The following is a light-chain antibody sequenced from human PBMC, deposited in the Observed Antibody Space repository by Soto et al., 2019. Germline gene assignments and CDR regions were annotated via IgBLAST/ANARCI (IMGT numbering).Light chain of an antibody. J-gene: IGKJ5*01. CDR3: QQRSNWPPEIT. Sequence: EIVLTQSPATLSLSPGERATLSCRASQSISIYLAWYQQKPGQAPRLLIYDASNRATGNPARFSGSGSGTDFTLTISSLEPEDFAVYYCQQRSNWPPEITFGQGTRLDIK. V-gene: IGKV3-11*01. CDR1: QSISIY. CDR2: DAS.